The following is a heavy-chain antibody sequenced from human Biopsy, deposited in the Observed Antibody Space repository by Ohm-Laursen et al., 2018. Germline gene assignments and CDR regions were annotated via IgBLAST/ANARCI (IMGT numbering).Heavy chain of an antibody. J-gene: IGHJ4*02. CDR2: ISYTGGI. V-gene: IGHV4-59*07. D-gene: IGHD2-2*01. CDR3: ARMPHFDY. CDR1: GGSISGYH. Sequence: SDTLSLTWTVSGGSISGYHWSWIRKSPGKGLEWLAYISYTGGITPNPSLNGRATMSLDTSKNQLSLRLIYVTPADTAVYYCARMPHFDYWGQGILVTVSS.